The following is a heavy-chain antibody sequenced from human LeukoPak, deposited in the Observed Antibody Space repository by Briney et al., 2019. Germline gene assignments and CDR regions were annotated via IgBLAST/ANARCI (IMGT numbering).Heavy chain of an antibody. CDR2: IYYSGST. J-gene: IGHJ3*02. CDR1: GGSISSYY. D-gene: IGHD2-15*01. CDR3: ARSVVADAFDI. Sequence: PSETLSLTCTVSGGSISSYYWSWIRQPPGKGLEWIGYIYYSGSTNYNPSLKSRVTISVDTSKNQFSLKLSSVTAADTAVYYCARSVVADAFDIWGQGTMVTVSS. V-gene: IGHV4-59*01.